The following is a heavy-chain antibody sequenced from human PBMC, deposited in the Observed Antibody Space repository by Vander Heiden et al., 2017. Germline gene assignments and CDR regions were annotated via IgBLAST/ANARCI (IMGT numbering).Heavy chain of an antibody. D-gene: IGHD3-3*01. CDR1: GYTFTSYY. CDR3: ATPGGYYPPYYYYGMDV. J-gene: IGHJ6*02. CDR2: INPSGGST. V-gene: IGHV1-46*01. Sequence: QVQLVQSGAEVKKPGASVKVSCKASGYTFTSYYMHWVRQAPGQGLEWMGIINPSGGSTSYAQKFQGRVTMTRDTSTSTVYMELSSLRSEDTAVYYCATPGGYYPPYYYYGMDVWGQGTTVTVSS.